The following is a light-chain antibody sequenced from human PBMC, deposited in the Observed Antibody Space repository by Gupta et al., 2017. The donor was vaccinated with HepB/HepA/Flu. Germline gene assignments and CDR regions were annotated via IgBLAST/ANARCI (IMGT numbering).Light chain of an antibody. V-gene: IGLV2-11*01. CDR3: CSYAGIYTFLV. CDR2: DVS. CDR1: SSDVGGYNY. Sequence: SALPQPRSVSGSPGQSVTISCTGTSSDVGGYNYVSWYQQHPGKAPKLMIYDVSKRPSGVPDRFSGSKSGNTASLTISGLQAEDEADYYCCSYAGIYTFLVFGVGIKLTVL. J-gene: IGLJ3*02.